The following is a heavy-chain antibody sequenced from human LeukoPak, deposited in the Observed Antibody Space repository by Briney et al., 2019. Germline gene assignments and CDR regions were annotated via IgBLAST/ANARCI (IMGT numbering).Heavy chain of an antibody. V-gene: IGHV3-23*01. CDR3: ASSVPAATRGNWFDP. D-gene: IGHD2-2*01. J-gene: IGHJ5*02. Sequence: PGGSLRLSCAAPGFTFSSYAMSWVRQAPGKGLEWVSAISGSGGSTYYADSVKGRFTISRDNSKNTLYLQMNNLRAEDTAVYYCASSVPAATRGNWFDPWGQGTLVTVSS. CDR2: ISGSGGST. CDR1: GFTFSSYA.